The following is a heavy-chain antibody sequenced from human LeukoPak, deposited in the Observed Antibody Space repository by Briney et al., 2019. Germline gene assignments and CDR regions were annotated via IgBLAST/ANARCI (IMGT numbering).Heavy chain of an antibody. CDR2: INPNSGGT. D-gene: IGHD6-13*01. V-gene: IGHV1-2*02. CDR1: GYTFTGYY. CDR3: ARVLQQLVRPSYFDY. J-gene: IGHJ4*02. Sequence: ASVKVSCKASGYTFTGYYMHWVRQVPGPRLEWMGWINPNSGGTNYAQKFQGRVTMTRDTSTSTAYMELSRMRSDDTAVYYCARVLQQLVRPSYFDYWGQGTLVTVSS.